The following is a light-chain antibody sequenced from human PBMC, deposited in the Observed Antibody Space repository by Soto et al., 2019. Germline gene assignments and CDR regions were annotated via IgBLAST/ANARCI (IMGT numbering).Light chain of an antibody. Sequence: AIQVTQSPSPLSASVGDTVPIACRTSQGVGYDLGWYQQKAGKAPKLLIYAISTLQSGGPSRFSGSGSGTDFTLTISSLQPEDFATYYCLQDYNYPWAFGQGTKVELK. CDR1: QGVGYD. CDR3: LQDYNYPWA. V-gene: IGKV1-6*01. CDR2: AIS. J-gene: IGKJ1*01.